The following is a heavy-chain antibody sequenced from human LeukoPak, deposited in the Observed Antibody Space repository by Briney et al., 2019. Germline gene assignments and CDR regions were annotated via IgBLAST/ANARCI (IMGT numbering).Heavy chain of an antibody. CDR3: AKEYGSGSYLIPYYFDY. CDR1: GFTFNNYA. D-gene: IGHD3-10*01. CDR2: ISGGGETT. Sequence: GGSLRLSCAASGFTFNNYAMNWVRQAPGKGLEWVSSISGGGETTYYADSAKGRFTISRDNSKNTLYLQMNSLRAEDTAVYYCAKEYGSGSYLIPYYFDYWGQGTLVTVSS. V-gene: IGHV3-23*01. J-gene: IGHJ4*02.